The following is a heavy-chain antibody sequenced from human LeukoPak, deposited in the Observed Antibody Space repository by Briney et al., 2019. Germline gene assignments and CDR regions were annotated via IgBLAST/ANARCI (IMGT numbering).Heavy chain of an antibody. CDR2: IYYSGST. CDR3: ASRYSGGSPNWSDP. V-gene: IGHV4-59*08. CDR1: GGSISSYY. J-gene: IGHJ5*02. Sequence: PSETLSLTCTVSGGSISSYYWSWIRQPPGKGLEWIGYIYYSGSTNYNPSLKSRVTISVDTSKNQFSLKLSSATAADTAVYYCASRYSGGSPNWSDPWGKGTLVTAS. D-gene: IGHD1-26*01.